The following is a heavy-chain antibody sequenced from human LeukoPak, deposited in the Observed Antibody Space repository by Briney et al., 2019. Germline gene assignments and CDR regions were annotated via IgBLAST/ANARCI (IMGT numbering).Heavy chain of an antibody. CDR3: ARVMNIVVVPAATLDWFDP. D-gene: IGHD2-2*01. Sequence: PSETLSLTCTVSGGSISSSSYYWGWIRQPPGKGLEWIGSIYYSGSTYYNPSLKSRVTISVDTSKNQFSLKLSSVTAADTAVYYCARVMNIVVVPAATLDWFDPWGQGTLVTVSS. CDR1: GGSISSSSYY. V-gene: IGHV4-39*07. CDR2: IYYSGST. J-gene: IGHJ5*02.